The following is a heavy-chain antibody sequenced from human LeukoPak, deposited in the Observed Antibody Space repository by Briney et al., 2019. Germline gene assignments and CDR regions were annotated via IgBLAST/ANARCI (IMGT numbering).Heavy chain of an antibody. CDR1: GYTFTSYG. D-gene: IGHD6-13*01. V-gene: IGHV1-18*01. Sequence: ASVKVSCKASGYTFTSYGISWVRQAPGQGLEWMGWISAYNGNTNYAQKLQGRVTITADESTSTAYMELSSLRSEDTAVYYCASQQQYYYYYYMDVWGKGTTVTVSS. J-gene: IGHJ6*03. CDR2: ISAYNGNT. CDR3: ASQQQYYYYYYMDV.